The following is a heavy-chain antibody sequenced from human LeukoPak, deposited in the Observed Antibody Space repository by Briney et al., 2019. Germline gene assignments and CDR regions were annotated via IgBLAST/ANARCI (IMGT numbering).Heavy chain of an antibody. CDR2: VYYSGST. J-gene: IGHJ4*02. CDR1: GASISSGGDY. Sequence: SQTLSLTCTVSGASISSGGDYWSWIRQHPGKGLEWIGYVYYSGSTYYNPSLKSRVTISEDTSKNQFSLKLSSVTAADTAVYYCASRIGYSYGIDYWGQGTLVTVSS. CDR3: ASRIGYSYGIDY. D-gene: IGHD5-18*01. V-gene: IGHV4-31*03.